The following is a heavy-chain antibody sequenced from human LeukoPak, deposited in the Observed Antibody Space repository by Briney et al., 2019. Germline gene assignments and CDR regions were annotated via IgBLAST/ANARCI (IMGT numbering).Heavy chain of an antibody. Sequence: SETLSLTCTVSGGSISSYYWSWIRQPAGKGLEWIGRIYTSGSTNYNPSLKSRVTISVDTSKNQFSLKLSSVTAADTAVYYCARRDYDSSRGYYFDYWGQGTLVTVSS. CDR2: IYTSGST. CDR1: GGSISSYY. D-gene: IGHD3-22*01. CDR3: ARRDYDSSRGYYFDY. V-gene: IGHV4-4*07. J-gene: IGHJ4*02.